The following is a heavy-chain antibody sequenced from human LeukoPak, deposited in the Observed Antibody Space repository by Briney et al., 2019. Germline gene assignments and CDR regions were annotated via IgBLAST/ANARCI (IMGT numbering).Heavy chain of an antibody. J-gene: IGHJ4*02. V-gene: IGHV3-33*01. Sequence: PGGSLRLSCAASGFTFSSYGMHWVRQAPGKGLEWVAVIWYDGSNKYYADSVKGRFTISRDNSKNTLYLQMNSLRAEDTAVYYCARGRNYYDSSGYEIYFDYWGQGTLVTVSS. CDR1: GFTFSSYG. CDR2: IWYDGSNK. CDR3: ARGRNYYDSSGYEIYFDY. D-gene: IGHD3-22*01.